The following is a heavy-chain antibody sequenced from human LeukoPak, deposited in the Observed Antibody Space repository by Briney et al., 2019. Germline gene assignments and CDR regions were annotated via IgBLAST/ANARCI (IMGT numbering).Heavy chain of an antibody. Sequence: PSETLSLTCTVSGGSISSSSYYWGWIRQPPGTGLEWIGSIYYSGSTYYNPSLKSRVTISVDTSKNQFSLKLSSVTAADTAVYYCARTSLHGLPNYWGQGTLVTVSS. V-gene: IGHV4-39*01. D-gene: IGHD5-12*01. CDR3: ARTSLHGLPNY. J-gene: IGHJ4*02. CDR2: IYYSGST. CDR1: GGSISSSSYY.